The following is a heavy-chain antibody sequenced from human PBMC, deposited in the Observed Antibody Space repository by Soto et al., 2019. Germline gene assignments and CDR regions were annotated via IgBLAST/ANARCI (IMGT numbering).Heavy chain of an antibody. CDR1: GFTFSSYA. CDR3: ATSVGASGYEFY. V-gene: IGHV3-23*01. Sequence: GSLRLSCSASGFTFSSYAMTWVRQAPGKGLEWVSIINGGGASAYYADSVKGRFTISRDNSKNTLYLQMNSLRAEDTAVYYCATSVGASGYEFYWGQGTLVTVSS. CDR2: INGGGASA. J-gene: IGHJ4*02. D-gene: IGHD5-12*01.